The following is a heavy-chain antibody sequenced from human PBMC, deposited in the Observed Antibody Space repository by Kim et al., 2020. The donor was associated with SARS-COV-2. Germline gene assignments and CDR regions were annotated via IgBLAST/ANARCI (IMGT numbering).Heavy chain of an antibody. J-gene: IGHJ4*02. CDR3: ARQESGSHSADC. V-gene: IGHV5-10-1*01. D-gene: IGHD2-15*01. Sequence: GESLKISCKGFGYIFTNSWINWVRQVPGKGLEWMGRIDPSGSYIDYSPSFEGHVTISSDKSLSAAYLQWSSLRASDTALYYCARQESGSHSADCWGQGTLVAVSS. CDR1: GYIFTNSW. CDR2: IDPSGSYI.